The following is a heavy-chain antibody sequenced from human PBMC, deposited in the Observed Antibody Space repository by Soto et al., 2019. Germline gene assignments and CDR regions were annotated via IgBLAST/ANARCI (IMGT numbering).Heavy chain of an antibody. CDR1: GDTFSRDA. CDR3: ARDTLSGTSFDY. D-gene: IGHD1-20*01. J-gene: IGHJ4*02. Sequence: SVKGYCKASGDTFSRDAISWVRQAPGQGLEWMGGIIPIFGTANYAQKFQGRVTITADESTSTAYMELSSLRSEDTAVYYCARDTLSGTSFDYWAQGILGTV. V-gene: IGHV1-69*13. CDR2: IIPIFGTA.